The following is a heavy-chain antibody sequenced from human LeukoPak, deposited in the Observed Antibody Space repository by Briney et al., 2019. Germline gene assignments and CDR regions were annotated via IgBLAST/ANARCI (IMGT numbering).Heavy chain of an antibody. CDR2: IYYSGST. D-gene: IGHD3/OR15-3a*01. Sequence: PSGTLSLTCTVSGGSISSSNYYWGWIRQPPGNGLDWIGSIYYSGSTYYNPSLKSRVKISIDTSKNQFSLRLSSVTAADTAVYYCARQTGSGLFILPGGQGTLVTVSS. CDR1: GGSISSSNYY. CDR3: ARQTGSGLFILP. V-gene: IGHV4-39*07. J-gene: IGHJ4*02.